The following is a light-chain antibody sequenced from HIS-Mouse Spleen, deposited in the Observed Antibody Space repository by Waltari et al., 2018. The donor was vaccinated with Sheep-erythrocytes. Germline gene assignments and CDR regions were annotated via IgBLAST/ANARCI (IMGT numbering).Light chain of an antibody. V-gene: IGLV3-1*01. J-gene: IGLJ2*01. CDR2: QDR. CDR1: TSGEKY. CDR3: QAWDSSTVV. Sequence: SYELTQPPSVSVSPGKTASITCSGDTSGEKYACWYQQKQGQSPVLVIYQDRKRPSGIPERFSGSNSGNTATLTISGTQAMDEADYYCQAWDSSTVVFGGGTKLTVL.